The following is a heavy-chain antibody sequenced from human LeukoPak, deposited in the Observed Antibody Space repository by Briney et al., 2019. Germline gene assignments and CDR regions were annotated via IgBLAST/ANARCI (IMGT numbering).Heavy chain of an antibody. J-gene: IGHJ4*02. CDR3: TKAPLRSCSGAFCYPFDY. V-gene: IGHV3-23*01. Sequence: GGSLRLYCEASGFTFNNYPMSWVRQTPGKGLEWVAATVGGRPDTYHADSVKCRFTVSRDDSRRTLFLQMNSLRVEHTAVYYCTKAPLRSCSGAFCYPFDYWGQGTLVTVSS. CDR2: TVGGRPDT. CDR1: GFTFNNYP. D-gene: IGHD2-8*02.